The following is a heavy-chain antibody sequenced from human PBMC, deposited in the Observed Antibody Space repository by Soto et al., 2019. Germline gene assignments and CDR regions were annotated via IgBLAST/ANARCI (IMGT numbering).Heavy chain of an antibody. CDR1: GFTLDDYG. V-gene: IGHV3-20*04. J-gene: IGHJ4*02. CDR3: ARNWIRYEQLVPSGY. CDR2: INWNGGST. Sequence: EVQLVESGGGVVRPGGSLRLSCAASGFTLDDYGMSWVRQAPGKGLEWVSGINWNGGSTGYADSVKGRFTISRDNAKTSLYLEMNSLRAEDTALYYCARNWIRYEQLVPSGYWGQGTLVTVSS. D-gene: IGHD6-13*01.